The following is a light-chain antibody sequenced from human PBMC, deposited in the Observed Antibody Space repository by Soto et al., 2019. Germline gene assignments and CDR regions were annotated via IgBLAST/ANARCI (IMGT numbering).Light chain of an antibody. CDR1: QTISSW. Sequence: DIQMTQSPSTLSASVGDRVTITCRASQTISSWLAWYQQKPGKAPKLLIYKASSLESGVPSRFSGSGSGTDFTLTISSLQPEDFATYYCQQTYSILFTFGGGTKVDIK. CDR3: QQTYSILFT. V-gene: IGKV1-5*03. CDR2: KAS. J-gene: IGKJ4*01.